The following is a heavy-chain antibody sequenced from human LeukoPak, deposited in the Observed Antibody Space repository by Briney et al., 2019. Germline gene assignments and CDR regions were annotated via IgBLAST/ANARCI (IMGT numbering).Heavy chain of an antibody. CDR2: ISYDGSNK. J-gene: IGHJ4*02. V-gene: IGHV3-30-3*01. CDR3: AKDLRPLVTTSYYDY. D-gene: IGHD4-11*01. Sequence: GGSLRLSCAASGFTFSSYAMHWVRQAPGKGLEWVAVISYDGSNKYYADSVKGRFTISRDNSKNTLYLQMNSLRAEDTALYYCAKDLRPLVTTSYYDYWGQGTLVTVSS. CDR1: GFTFSSYA.